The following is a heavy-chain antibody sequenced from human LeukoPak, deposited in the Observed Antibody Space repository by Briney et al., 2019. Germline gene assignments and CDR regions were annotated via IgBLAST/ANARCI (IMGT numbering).Heavy chain of an antibody. Sequence: GRSLRLSCAASGFTFDDYAMHWVQQALGKGLEWVSGISWNSGSIGYADSVKGRFTISRDNAKNSLYLQMHSLRAEDTALYYCAKVDRIAVAGGSFDIWGQGTMVTVSS. J-gene: IGHJ3*02. D-gene: IGHD6-19*01. CDR1: GFTFDDYA. V-gene: IGHV3-9*01. CDR2: ISWNSGSI. CDR3: AKVDRIAVAGGSFDI.